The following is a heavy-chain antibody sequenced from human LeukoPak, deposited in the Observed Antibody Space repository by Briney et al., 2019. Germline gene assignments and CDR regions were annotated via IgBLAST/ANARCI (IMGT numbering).Heavy chain of an antibody. CDR3: AREGPYSSGWYDY. V-gene: IGHV1-69*13. D-gene: IGHD6-19*01. J-gene: IGHJ4*02. CDR2: IIPIFGTA. Sequence: SVKVSCKASGGTFSSYAISWVRQAPGQGLEWMGGIIPIFGTANYAQKFQGRVTITADESTSTAYMELRSLRSDDTAVYYCAREGPYSSGWYDYWGQGTLVTVSS. CDR1: GGTFSSYA.